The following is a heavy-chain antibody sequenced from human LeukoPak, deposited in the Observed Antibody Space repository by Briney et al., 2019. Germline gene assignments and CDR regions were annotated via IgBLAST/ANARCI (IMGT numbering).Heavy chain of an antibody. Sequence: GGSVKVSFKASGYTFTSYGISWVRQAPGQRPEWIGWNNAYNGNTNYAQKLQGRVTMTTDTSTRTAYMELRSLRSDDTAVYYCARDKAYYYDSSGYPDACDIWGQGTMVTVSS. D-gene: IGHD3-22*01. J-gene: IGHJ3*02. CDR2: NNAYNGNT. CDR3: ARDKAYYYDSSGYPDACDI. V-gene: IGHV1-18*01. CDR1: GYTFTSYG.